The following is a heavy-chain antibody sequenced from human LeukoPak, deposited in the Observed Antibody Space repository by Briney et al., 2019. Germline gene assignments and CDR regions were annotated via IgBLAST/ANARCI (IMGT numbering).Heavy chain of an antibody. Sequence: GGSLRLSCAASGFTFSSYGMHWVRQAPGKGLEWVAVISYDGSNKYYADSVKGRFTISRDNSKNTLYLQMNSLRVEDTAMYYCARDSGAVGSSPSDYWGQGTLVTVSS. CDR2: ISYDGSNK. CDR1: GFTFSSYG. V-gene: IGHV3-30*03. J-gene: IGHJ4*02. CDR3: ARDSGAVGSSPSDY. D-gene: IGHD6-6*01.